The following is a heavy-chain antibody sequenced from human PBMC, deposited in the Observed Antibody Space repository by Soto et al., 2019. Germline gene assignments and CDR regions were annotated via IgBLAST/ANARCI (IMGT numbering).Heavy chain of an antibody. CDR1: VFTFSSYD. J-gene: IGHJ3*02. CDR3: ARGRSPSGAFDI. Sequence: WWSLRLSCSASVFTFSSYDMHWFRQATGKGLEWVSAIGTAGDTYYPGSVKGRFTISRENAKNSLYLQMNSLRAGDTAVYYCARGRSPSGAFDIWGQGTMVTVSS. CDR2: IGTAGDT. V-gene: IGHV3-13*01.